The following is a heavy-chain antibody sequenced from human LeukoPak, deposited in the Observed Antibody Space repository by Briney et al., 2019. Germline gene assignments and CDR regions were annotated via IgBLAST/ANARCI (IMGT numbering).Heavy chain of an antibody. CDR1: GFTFSDYS. D-gene: IGHD3-22*01. J-gene: IGHJ5*02. Sequence: GGSLRLSCAASGFTFSDYSMDWVRQSPGKGLEWVASISSSTTYIFYADSVKGRFTISRDNAKNSLYLQMNSLRAEDTAVYYCARERYYYDSSGYHWFDPWGQGTLVTVSS. CDR3: ARERYYYDSSGYHWFDP. V-gene: IGHV3-21*01. CDR2: ISSSTTYI.